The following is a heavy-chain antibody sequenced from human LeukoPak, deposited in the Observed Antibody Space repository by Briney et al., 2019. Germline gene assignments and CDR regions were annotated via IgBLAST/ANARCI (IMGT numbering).Heavy chain of an antibody. V-gene: IGHV3-21*06. D-gene: IGHD3-22*01. CDR1: GFSFRSYS. Sequence: GGSVRLSCAACGFSFRSYSFNWVRQAPGKGLEWVSSINTVSSYIYYADSLKGRFTISRDNAKNSVYLQMDSLRAEDSAVYYCARLRRNTDSSGFFYYYDYWGQGTLVTVSS. J-gene: IGHJ4*02. CDR2: INTVSSYI. CDR3: ARLRRNTDSSGFFYYYDY.